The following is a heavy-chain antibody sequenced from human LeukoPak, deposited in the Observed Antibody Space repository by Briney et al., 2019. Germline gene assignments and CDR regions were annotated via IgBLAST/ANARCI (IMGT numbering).Heavy chain of an antibody. D-gene: IGHD3-10*01. CDR1: GFTFSSYA. CDR2: ISYDGSNK. V-gene: IGHV3-30-3*01. J-gene: IGHJ4*02. Sequence: GGSLRLSCAASGFTFSSYAMHWVRQAPGKGLEWVAVISYDGSNKYYADSVKGRFTISRDDSKNTLYLQMNSLRAEDTAVYYCARDSGDYFDYWGQGTLVTVSS. CDR3: ARDSGDYFDY.